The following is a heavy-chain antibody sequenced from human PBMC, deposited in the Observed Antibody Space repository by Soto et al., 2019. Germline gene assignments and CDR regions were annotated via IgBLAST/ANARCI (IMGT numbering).Heavy chain of an antibody. CDR2: ISGSGGST. CDR1: GFTFSSYA. Sequence: GGSLRLSCAASGFTFSSYAMSWVRQAPGKGLEWVSAISGSGGSTYYADSVKGRFTISRGNSKNTLYLQMNSLRAEDTAVYYCAKGYWSGYDYFLFFDYWGQGTLVTVSS. V-gene: IGHV3-23*01. CDR3: AKGYWSGYDYFLFFDY. J-gene: IGHJ4*02. D-gene: IGHD5-12*01.